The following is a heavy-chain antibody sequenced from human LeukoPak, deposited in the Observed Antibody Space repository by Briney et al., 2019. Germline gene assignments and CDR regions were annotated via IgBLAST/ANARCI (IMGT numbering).Heavy chain of an antibody. CDR3: AVVPAAIPLEDY. Sequence: GGSLRLSCAASGFTFSSCSMTWVRQAPGKGLEWVSSISSSSSYIYYADSVKGRFTISRDNAKNSLYLQMNSLRAEDTAVYYCAVVPAAIPLEDYWGQGTLVTVSS. CDR1: GFTFSSCS. CDR2: ISSSSSYI. D-gene: IGHD2-2*02. V-gene: IGHV3-21*01. J-gene: IGHJ4*02.